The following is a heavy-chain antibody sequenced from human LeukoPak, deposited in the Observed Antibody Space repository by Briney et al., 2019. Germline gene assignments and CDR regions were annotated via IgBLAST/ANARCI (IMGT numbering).Heavy chain of an antibody. V-gene: IGHV3-30*18. CDR2: ISYDGSNK. D-gene: IGHD6-13*01. CDR3: AKDTQGYSSSWYPPYYYYYGMDV. CDR1: GFTFSSYG. Sequence: PGGSLRLSCAASGFTFSSYGMHWVRQAPGKGLEWVAVISYDGSNKYYADSVKGRFTISRDNSKNTLYLQMNSLRAEDTAVYYCAKDTQGYSSSWYPPYYYYYGMDVWGKGTTVTVSS. J-gene: IGHJ6*04.